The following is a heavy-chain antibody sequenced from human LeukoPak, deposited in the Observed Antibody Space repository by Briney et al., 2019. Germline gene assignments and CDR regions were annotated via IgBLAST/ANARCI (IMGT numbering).Heavy chain of an antibody. Sequence: PSETLSLTCAVYGGSFSGYYWSWIRQPPGKGLEWIGGINHSGSTNYNPSLKSRVTISVDTSKNQFSLKLSSVTAADTAVYYCARGFRMVRGVISGYPDYWGQGTLVTVSS. CDR2: INHSGST. CDR1: GGSFSGYY. D-gene: IGHD3-10*01. CDR3: ARGFRMVRGVISGYPDY. J-gene: IGHJ4*02. V-gene: IGHV4-34*01.